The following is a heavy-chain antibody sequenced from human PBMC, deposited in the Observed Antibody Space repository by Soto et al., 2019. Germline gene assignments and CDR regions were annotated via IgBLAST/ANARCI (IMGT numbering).Heavy chain of an antibody. J-gene: IGHJ4*02. V-gene: IGHV3-74*01. D-gene: IGHD3-9*01. CDR1: GFTFTNYW. CDR2: INRDGSDT. Sequence: PGGSLRLSCAASGFTFTNYWMHWVRQAPGKGPVWVSRINRDGSDTNYADSVKGRFTISRDNAKNMLYLQMNSLRVDDTAVYYCTRVGTSGYGLDSWGLGT. CDR3: TRVGTSGYGLDS.